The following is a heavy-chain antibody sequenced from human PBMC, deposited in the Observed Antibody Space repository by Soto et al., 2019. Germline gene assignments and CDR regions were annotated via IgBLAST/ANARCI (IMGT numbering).Heavy chain of an antibody. CDR2: ISAYNGNT. CDR3: ARDPSYGEQLVYYGMDV. Sequence: ASVKVSCKASGYTFTSYGISWVRQAPGQGLEWMGWISAYNGNTNYAQKLQGRVTMTTDTSTSTAYMELSSLRSEDTAVYYCARDPSYGEQLVYYGMDVWGQGTTVTVSS. J-gene: IGHJ6*02. CDR1: GYTFTSYG. V-gene: IGHV1-18*01. D-gene: IGHD6-6*01.